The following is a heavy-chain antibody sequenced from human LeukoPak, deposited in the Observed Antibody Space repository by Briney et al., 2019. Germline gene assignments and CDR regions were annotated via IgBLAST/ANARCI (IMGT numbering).Heavy chain of an antibody. J-gene: IGHJ6*02. CDR3: ARSSELLVVPAAMWYYYGPDV. V-gene: IGHV4-59*08. CDR1: GGSISSYY. Sequence: SETLSLTCTVSGGSISSYYWSWIRQPPGKGLEWIGDIYYSGSTNYNPSLKSRVTISVDTSKHQSSLKLTSVTAADTAVYSCARSSELLVVPAAMWYYYGPDVWGQGTPVTVSS. CDR2: IYYSGST. D-gene: IGHD2-2*01.